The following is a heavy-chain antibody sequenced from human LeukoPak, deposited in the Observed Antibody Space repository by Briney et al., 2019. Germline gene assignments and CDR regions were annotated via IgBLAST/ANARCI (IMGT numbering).Heavy chain of an antibody. V-gene: IGHV3-53*01. J-gene: IGHJ4*02. Sequence: VGSLRLSCAVSGVTVSSTDMSWVRQAPGKGLEWVSVIFSSGGTYYTGSVKGRFTISRDNSKNTLYLQMNSLRAEDTAVYYCARDLDGPENYWGQGTLVTVAS. CDR1: GVTVSSTD. CDR3: ARDLDGPENY. CDR2: IFSSGGT. D-gene: IGHD3-3*01.